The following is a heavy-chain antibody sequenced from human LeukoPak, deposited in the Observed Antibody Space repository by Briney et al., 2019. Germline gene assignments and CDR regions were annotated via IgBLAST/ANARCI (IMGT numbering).Heavy chain of an antibody. CDR3: ARGADLGYRKVYYFDY. Sequence: PSETLSLTCNVSGDSITNYYWSWIRQPPGKGLEWIGYIYYSGGTNYNPSLKSRVTISLDTSKNHFSLKLSSVTAADTAVYYCARGADLGYRKVYYFDYWGQGTLVTVSS. V-gene: IGHV4-59*13. CDR1: GDSITNYY. J-gene: IGHJ4*02. CDR2: IYYSGGT. D-gene: IGHD5-12*01.